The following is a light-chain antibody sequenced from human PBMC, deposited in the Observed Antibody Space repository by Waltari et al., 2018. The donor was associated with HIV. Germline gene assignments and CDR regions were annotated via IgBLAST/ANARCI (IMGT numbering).Light chain of an antibody. J-gene: IGLJ2*01. Sequence: QSALTQPASVSGSPGQSITISCAGTTSDIGIFDSVSWYQQPPGWGPQLRIFGVSSRPSVVSSRFSGSKSCNTASLTISGLQAEDEANYYCCSYTAIHTRIFGGGTKLTVL. CDR3: CSYTAIHTRI. CDR2: GVS. CDR1: TSDIGIFDS. V-gene: IGLV2-14*01.